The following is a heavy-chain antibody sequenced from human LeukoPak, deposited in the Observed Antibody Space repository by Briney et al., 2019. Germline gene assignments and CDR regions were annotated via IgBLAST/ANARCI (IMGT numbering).Heavy chain of an antibody. CDR3: ARVEYYYDSSGYYY. D-gene: IGHD3-22*01. CDR2: INSDGSST. J-gene: IGHJ4*02. CDR1: GFTFSSYA. Sequence: GGSLRLSCAASGFTFSSYAMSWVRQAPGKGLVWVSRINSDGSSTSYADSVKGRFTISRDNAKNTLYLQMNSLRAEDTAVYYCARVEYYYDSSGYYYWGQGTLVTVSS. V-gene: IGHV3-74*01.